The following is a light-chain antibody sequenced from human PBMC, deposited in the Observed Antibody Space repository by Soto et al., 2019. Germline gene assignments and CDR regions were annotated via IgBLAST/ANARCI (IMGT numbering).Light chain of an antibody. J-gene: IGKJ1*01. CDR3: PLYGSSSTWT. CDR2: AAS. CDR1: QSVSSAY. Sequence: EIVLTQSPGTLSLSPGERATLSCRASQSVSSAYLAWYQHKPGQPPTLLIYAASSRVTGIPDWFSGSGCGTDFTLTISRLEAEDFAVYYCPLYGSSSTWTFGQGTKVEIK. V-gene: IGKV3-20*01.